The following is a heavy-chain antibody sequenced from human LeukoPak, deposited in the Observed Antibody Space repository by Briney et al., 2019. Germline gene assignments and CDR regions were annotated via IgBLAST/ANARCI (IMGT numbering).Heavy chain of an antibody. CDR3: ARERNVDTAMVY. J-gene: IGHJ4*02. CDR2: INHSGST. D-gene: IGHD5-18*01. CDR1: GGSFSGYY. Sequence: KPSETLSLTCAVYGGSFSGYYWSWIRQPPGKGLEWIGEINHSGSTNYNPSLKSRVTISVDTSKNQFSLKLSSVTAADTAVYYCARERNVDTAMVYWGQGTLVTVSS. V-gene: IGHV4-34*01.